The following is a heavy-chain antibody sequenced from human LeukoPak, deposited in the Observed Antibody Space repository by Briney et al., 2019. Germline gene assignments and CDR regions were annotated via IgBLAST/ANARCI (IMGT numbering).Heavy chain of an antibody. CDR3: ARHYQPFSGHTWFDP. J-gene: IGHJ5*02. V-gene: IGHV1-8*01. CDR2: MNPNSGNT. CDR1: GYTFTSYD. Sequence: ASVKVSCKASGYTFTSYDINWVRQATGQGLEWMGWMNPNSGNTGYAQKFQGRVTMTRNTSISTAYMEVSSLTSEDTAVCYCARHYQPFSGHTWFDPWGQGTLVTVSS. D-gene: IGHD2-15*01.